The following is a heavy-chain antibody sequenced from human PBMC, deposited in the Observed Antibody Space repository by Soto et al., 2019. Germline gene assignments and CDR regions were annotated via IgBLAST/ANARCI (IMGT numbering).Heavy chain of an antibody. CDR1: GFTFSSYS. CDR2: ISSSSSYI. J-gene: IGHJ4*02. D-gene: IGHD1-26*01. V-gene: IGHV3-21*01. CDR3: ARGTPRGWDLRRPPYDY. Sequence: GGSLRLSCAASGFTFSSYSMNWVRQAPGKGLEWVSSISSSSSYIYYADSVKGRFTISRDNAKNSLYLQMNSLRAEDTAVYYCARGTPRGWDLRRPPYDYWGQGTLVTVSS.